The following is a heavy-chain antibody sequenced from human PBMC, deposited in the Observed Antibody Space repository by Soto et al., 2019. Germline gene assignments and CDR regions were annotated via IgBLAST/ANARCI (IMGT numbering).Heavy chain of an antibody. CDR1: GFTFSSYW. D-gene: IGHD3-3*01. CDR2: INSDGSST. V-gene: IGHV3-74*01. Sequence: GGSLRLSCAASGFTFSSYWMHWVRQAPGKGLVWVSRINSDGSSTTYADSVKGRFTISRDNAKNTLYLQMNSLRAEDTAVYFYARDQEYSGFWSGYRPYNWFDLWGQGTLVTVSS. J-gene: IGHJ5*02. CDR3: ARDQEYSGFWSGYRPYNWFDL.